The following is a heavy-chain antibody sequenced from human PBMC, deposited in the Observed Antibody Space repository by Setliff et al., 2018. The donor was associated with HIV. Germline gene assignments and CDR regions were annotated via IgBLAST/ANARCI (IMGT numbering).Heavy chain of an antibody. J-gene: IGHJ3*02. CDR1: GGSFSGYF. Sequence: SETLSLTCAVYGGSFSGYFWSWIRQPPQKRLEWIGEINHSGDTNYNPSLKSRVTISVDTSKNQFSLKLSSVTAADTAVYYCARVGDFYDSSGYYSVLDAFDIWGRGTMVTVSS. V-gene: IGHV4-34*01. CDR2: INHSGDT. D-gene: IGHD3-22*01. CDR3: ARVGDFYDSSGYYSVLDAFDI.